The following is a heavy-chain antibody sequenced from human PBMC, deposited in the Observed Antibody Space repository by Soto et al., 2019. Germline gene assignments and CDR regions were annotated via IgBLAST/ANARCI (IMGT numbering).Heavy chain of an antibody. V-gene: IGHV3-7*01. CDR3: ASVAI. D-gene: IGHD5-12*01. Sequence: VQLVESGGGLVQPGGSLRLTCAASGFTFSNYWMSWVRQAPGKGLEWVANIKQDGTEKNYVDSVRGRFTISRDNAKNSLYLQMNSLTAEDTAVYYCASVAIWGQGTLVTVSS. CDR2: IKQDGTEK. CDR1: GFTFSNYW. J-gene: IGHJ4*02.